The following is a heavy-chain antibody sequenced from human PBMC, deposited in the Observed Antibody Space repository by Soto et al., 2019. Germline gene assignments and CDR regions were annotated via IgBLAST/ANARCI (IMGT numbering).Heavy chain of an antibody. CDR1: GSTFSSYA. CDR3: AREAGYSSSWYAPRSLHGYYYGMDV. Sequence: ASLKVSGRASGSTFSSYAVGGVRLAPGQGLEWMGGIIPIFGTANYAQKFQGRVTITADESTSTAYMELSSLRSEDTAVYYCAREAGYSSSWYAPRSLHGYYYGMDVWGQGTTVTVSS. D-gene: IGHD6-13*01. V-gene: IGHV1-69*01. CDR2: IIPIFGTA. J-gene: IGHJ6*02.